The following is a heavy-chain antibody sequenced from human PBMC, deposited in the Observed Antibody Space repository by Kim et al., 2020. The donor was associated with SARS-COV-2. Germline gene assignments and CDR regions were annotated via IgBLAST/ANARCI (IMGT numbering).Heavy chain of an antibody. CDR3: ARGPSGYDLRYYFDY. Sequence: PSLMSRVTISVDTSKNQFSLKLSSVTAADTAVYYCARGPSGYDLRYYFDYWGQGTLVTVSS. D-gene: IGHD5-12*01. V-gene: IGHV4-34*01. J-gene: IGHJ4*02.